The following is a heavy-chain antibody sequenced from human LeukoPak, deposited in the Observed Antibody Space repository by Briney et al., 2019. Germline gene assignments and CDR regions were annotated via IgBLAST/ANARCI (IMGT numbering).Heavy chain of an antibody. CDR2: INHSGST. CDR3: ARYESGSYSSLDY. Sequence: SETLSLTCAVYGGSFSGYYWSWIGQPPGKGLEWIGEINHSGSTNYNPSLKSRVTISVDTSKNQFSLKLSSVTAADTAVYYCARYESGSYSSLDYWGQGTLVTVSS. D-gene: IGHD1-26*01. CDR1: GGSFSGYY. J-gene: IGHJ4*02. V-gene: IGHV4-34*01.